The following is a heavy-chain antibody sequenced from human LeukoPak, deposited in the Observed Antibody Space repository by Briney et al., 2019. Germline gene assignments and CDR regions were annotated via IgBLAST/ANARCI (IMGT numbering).Heavy chain of an antibody. CDR2: INPNSGGT. CDR3: ARLVVTSNSDYFDY. D-gene: IGHD2-21*02. V-gene: IGHV1-2*02. CDR1: GYTFTDYY. J-gene: IGHJ4*02. Sequence: EASVKVSCKASGYTFTDYYMHWVRQAPGQGLEWMGWINPNSGGTGYAQKFQGRVTVTRDTSITTAYMELSRLRSDGTAVYYCARLVVTSNSDYFDYWGQGTLVTVSS.